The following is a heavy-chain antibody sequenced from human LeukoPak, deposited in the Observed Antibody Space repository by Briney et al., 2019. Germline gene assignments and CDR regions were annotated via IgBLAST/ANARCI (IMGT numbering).Heavy chain of an antibody. V-gene: IGHV1-24*01. Sequence: GASVKVSCKVSGYTLTELSMHWVRQAPGKGLEWMGGFDPEDGETIYAQKLQGRVTMTEDTSTDTAYMELSSLRSEDTAVYYCATGRSHCTNGVCSRRWFDPWGQGTLVTVSS. CDR3: ATGRSHCTNGVCSRRWFDP. J-gene: IGHJ5*02. D-gene: IGHD2-8*01. CDR1: GYTLTELS. CDR2: FDPEDGET.